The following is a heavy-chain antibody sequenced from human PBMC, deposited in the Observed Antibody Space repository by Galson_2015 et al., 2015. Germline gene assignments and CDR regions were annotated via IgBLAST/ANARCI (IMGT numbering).Heavy chain of an antibody. CDR1: GFTFSSYE. CDR3: ASEYGDYDY. J-gene: IGHJ4*02. CDR2: ISSSGSTI. V-gene: IGHV3-48*03. Sequence: SLRLSCAASGFTFSSYEMNWVRQAPGKGLEWVSYISSSGSTIYYADSVKGRFAISRDNAKNSLYLQMNSLRAEDTAVYYCASEYGDYDYWGQGTLVTVSA. D-gene: IGHD4-17*01.